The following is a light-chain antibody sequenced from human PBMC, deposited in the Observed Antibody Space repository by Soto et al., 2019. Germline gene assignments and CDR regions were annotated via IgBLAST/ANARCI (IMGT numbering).Light chain of an antibody. J-gene: IGKJ4*01. V-gene: IGKV3-15*01. CDR3: QQYNNWPLS. CDR1: QSVSHN. CDR2: GAS. Sequence: VVLTQSPATLSVSPGERAALSFRASQSVSHNLAWYQQKPGQAPRLLIYGASTRATGITVRFSGSGSGTEFTLTIGSLQSEDSAVYYCQQYNNWPLSFGGGTKV.